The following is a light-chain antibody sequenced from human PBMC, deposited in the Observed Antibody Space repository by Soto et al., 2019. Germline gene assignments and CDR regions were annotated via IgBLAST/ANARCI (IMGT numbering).Light chain of an antibody. Sequence: IQLTQSPSSLSASVGDRVTITCRASQAISSYLASYQQKPGRAPYLLIYGASTLQSVLPSRFSGSGSGTDFTLTISSLQPEDFATYYCQQRNSYPRTFGQGTQVEIK. CDR3: QQRNSYPRT. CDR2: GAS. CDR1: QAISSY. V-gene: IGKV1-9*01. J-gene: IGKJ1*01.